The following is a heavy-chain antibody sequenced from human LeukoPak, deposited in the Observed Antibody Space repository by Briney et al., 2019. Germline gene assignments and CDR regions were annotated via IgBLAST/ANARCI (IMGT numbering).Heavy chain of an antibody. Sequence: GGSLRLSCAASGFTFSSYSMNWVRQAPGKGLEWVSSISSSSSYIYYADSVKGRFTISRDNAKNSLYLQMNSLRAEDTAVYYCARAGGSSSWYYFDYWGQGILVTVSS. CDR1: GFTFSSYS. J-gene: IGHJ4*02. CDR3: ARAGGSSSWYYFDY. V-gene: IGHV3-21*01. D-gene: IGHD6-13*01. CDR2: ISSSSSYI.